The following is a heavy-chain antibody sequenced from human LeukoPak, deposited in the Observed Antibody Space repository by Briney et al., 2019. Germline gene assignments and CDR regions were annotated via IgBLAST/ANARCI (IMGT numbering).Heavy chain of an antibody. CDR2: INPNSGNT. J-gene: IGHJ4*02. V-gene: IGHV1-2*02. CDR3: AREMRPATTTLVAY. D-gene: IGHD1-1*01. CDR1: GYIFTRYW. Sequence: ASVKVSCKASGYIFTRYWIHWVRQAPGQGLEWMGFINPNSGNTNYAQKFQGRVTMTRDTSINTAYMELNGLTGDDTAVYYCAREMRPATTTLVAYWGKGTLVTVSS.